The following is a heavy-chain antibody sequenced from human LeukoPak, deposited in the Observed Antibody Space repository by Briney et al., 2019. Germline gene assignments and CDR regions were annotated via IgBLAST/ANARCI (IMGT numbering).Heavy chain of an antibody. J-gene: IGHJ4*02. CDR3: ARLGYCSGGSCQHDF. Sequence: SETLSLTCTVSGGSISSTYFWAWIRQPPGKGLEWIATIHYSGTTYYKPSLRGRVTISVDTSANQFSLKLTSVTAADTAVYFCARLGYCSGGSCQHDFWGQGTLVTVSS. CDR2: IHYSGTT. CDR1: GGSISSTYF. V-gene: IGHV4-39*01. D-gene: IGHD2-15*01.